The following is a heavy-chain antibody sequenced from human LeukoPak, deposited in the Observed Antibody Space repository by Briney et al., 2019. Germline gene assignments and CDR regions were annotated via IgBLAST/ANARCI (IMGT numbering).Heavy chain of an antibody. V-gene: IGHV1-18*01. CDR1: GGTFSSYA. D-gene: IGHD4-17*01. Sequence: ASVKVSCKASGGTFSSYAISWVRQAPGQGLEWMGWISAYNGNTNYAQKLQGRVTMTTDTSTSTAYMELRSLRSDDTAVYYCARKGLGTVTTDYWGQGTLVTVSS. J-gene: IGHJ4*02. CDR2: ISAYNGNT. CDR3: ARKGLGTVTTDY.